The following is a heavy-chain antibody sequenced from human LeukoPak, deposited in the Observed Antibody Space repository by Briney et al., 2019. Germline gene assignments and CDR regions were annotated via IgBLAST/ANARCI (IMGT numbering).Heavy chain of an antibody. CDR3: ARDYVGYGMDV. V-gene: IGHV4-31*03. J-gene: IGHJ6*02. Sequence: SETLSLTCTVSGGSISSGGYYWSWIRQHPGKGLEWIGYIYYSGSTNYNPSLKSRVTISVDTSKNQFSLKLSSVTAADTAVYYCARDYVGYGMDVWGQGTTVTVSS. D-gene: IGHD4-23*01. CDR1: GGSISSGGYY. CDR2: IYYSGST.